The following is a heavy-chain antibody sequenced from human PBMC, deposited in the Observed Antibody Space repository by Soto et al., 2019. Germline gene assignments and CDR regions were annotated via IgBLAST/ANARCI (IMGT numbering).Heavy chain of an antibody. D-gene: IGHD3-3*01. V-gene: IGHV3-30*18. Sequence: QVQLVESGGGVVQPGRSLRLSCAASGFIFSSYGMHWVRQAPGKGLEWVAVISYDGSNKYYADSVKGRFTISRDNSKNTLYLQMNSLRAEDTAVYYCAKEVWSGPMDVWGQGTTVTVS. J-gene: IGHJ6*02. CDR2: ISYDGSNK. CDR1: GFIFSSYG. CDR3: AKEVWSGPMDV.